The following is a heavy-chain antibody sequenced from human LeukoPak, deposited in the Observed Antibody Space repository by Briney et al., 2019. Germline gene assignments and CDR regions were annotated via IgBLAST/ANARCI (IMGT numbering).Heavy chain of an antibody. D-gene: IGHD3-10*01. CDR1: GFTFSSYG. J-gene: IGHJ3*02. CDR2: IWDDGSEK. V-gene: IGHV3-33*01. CDR3: ARDGNFGYDAFDI. Sequence: GTSLRLSCAASGFTFSSYGMHWVRQAPGKGLEWVAVIWDDGSEKYYADSVKGRFSISRDNSENTLSLQVNSLRAEDTAVYYCARDGNFGYDAFDIWGQGTMVTVSS.